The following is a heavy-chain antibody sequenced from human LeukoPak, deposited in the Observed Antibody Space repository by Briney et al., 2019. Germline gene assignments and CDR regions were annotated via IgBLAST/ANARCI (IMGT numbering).Heavy chain of an antibody. J-gene: IGHJ4*02. V-gene: IGHV4-34*01. D-gene: IGHD3-10*01. Sequence: ASVTLSLTCAVYGGSFSGYYWSWIRQPPGKGLEWIGEINHSGSTNYNPSLKSRVTISVDTSKNQFSLKLSSVTAADTAVYYCATQNYYGSGSSVDYWGQGTLVTVSS. CDR3: ATQNYYGSGSSVDY. CDR2: INHSGST. CDR1: GGSFSGYY.